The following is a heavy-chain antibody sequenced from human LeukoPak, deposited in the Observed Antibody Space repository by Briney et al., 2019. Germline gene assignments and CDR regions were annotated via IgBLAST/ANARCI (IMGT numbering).Heavy chain of an antibody. CDR1: GYTFTSYY. CDR2: INPSGGST. V-gene: IGHV1-46*01. Sequence: ASVTVSCKASGYTFTSYYIHWVRQAPGQGLEWMGIINPSGGSTSYAQKFQGRVTMTRDTSTSTVYMELSSLRSDDTAVYYCARAGVVVPLDYWGQGTLVTISS. D-gene: IGHD3-3*01. J-gene: IGHJ4*02. CDR3: ARAGVVVPLDY.